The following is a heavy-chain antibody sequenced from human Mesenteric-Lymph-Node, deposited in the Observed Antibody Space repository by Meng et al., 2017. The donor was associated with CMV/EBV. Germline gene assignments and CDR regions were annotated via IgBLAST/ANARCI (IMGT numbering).Heavy chain of an antibody. Sequence: ASVKVSCKASGYTFTGYYMHWVRQAPGQGLEWMGWINPNSGGTNYAQKFQGRVTMTRDTSISTAYMELSRLRSDDTAVYYCAREVVPAAILDPWGQGTLVTVSS. D-gene: IGHD2-2*01. CDR1: GYTFTGYY. CDR2: INPNSGGT. CDR3: AREVVPAAILDP. V-gene: IGHV1-2*02. J-gene: IGHJ5*02.